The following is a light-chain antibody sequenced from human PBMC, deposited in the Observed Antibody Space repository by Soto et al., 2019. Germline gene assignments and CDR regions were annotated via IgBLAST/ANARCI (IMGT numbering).Light chain of an antibody. CDR1: NSRSGSNY. J-gene: IGLJ1*01. CDR3: QSYDDSLSVHYV. Sequence: QSALPQPPSASGTPGQRVTISCSTTNSRSGSNYVYWYQQLPGTAPKLLIHGNTDRPSGVPDRFSGSKSGTSASLAITGLQADDEADYYCQSYDDSLSVHYVFGTGTKVTVL. V-gene: IGLV1-47*02. CDR2: GNT.